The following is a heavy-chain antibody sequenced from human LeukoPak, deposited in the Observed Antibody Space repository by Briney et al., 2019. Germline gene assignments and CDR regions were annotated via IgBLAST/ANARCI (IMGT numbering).Heavy chain of an antibody. D-gene: IGHD1-1*01. CDR1: GFTFTTFA. CDR3: AKKRYEDGTSSPGYLDV. V-gene: IGHV3-23*01. Sequence: GGSLRLSCAASGFTFTTFAMNWARQAPGKGLEWVSVISGSGYTTHYADSVKGRFTISRDNFKNTVYLEMNSLRAEDTAVYYCAKKRYEDGTSSPGYLDVWAKGPRSPSP. CDR2: ISGSGYTT. J-gene: IGHJ6*02.